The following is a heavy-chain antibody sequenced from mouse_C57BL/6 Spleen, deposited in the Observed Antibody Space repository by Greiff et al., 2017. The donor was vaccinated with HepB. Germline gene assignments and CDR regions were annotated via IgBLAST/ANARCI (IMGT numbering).Heavy chain of an antibody. V-gene: IGHV1-18*01. CDR2: INPNNGGT. J-gene: IGHJ3*01. Sequence: EVQLQESGPELVKPGASVKIPCKASGYTFTDYNMDWVKQSHGKSLEWIGDINPNNGGTIYNQKFKGKATLTVDKSSSTAYMELRSLTSEDTAVYYCARGNGYDGGLAYWGQGTLVTVSA. CDR1: GYTFTDYN. D-gene: IGHD2-2*01. CDR3: ARGNGYDGGLAY.